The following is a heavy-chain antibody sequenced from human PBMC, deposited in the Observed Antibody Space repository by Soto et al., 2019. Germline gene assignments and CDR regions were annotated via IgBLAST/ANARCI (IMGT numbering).Heavy chain of an antibody. CDR1: GFTFSSYA. CDR2: IKQDGSEK. J-gene: IGHJ6*02. Sequence: GGSLRLSCAASGFTFSSYAMHWVRQAPGKGLEWVANIKQDGSEKYYVDSVKGRFTISRDNAKNSLYLQMNSLRAEDTAVYYCAGDGIAVAVALYYYYYGMDVRGQGTTVTVSS. D-gene: IGHD6-19*01. V-gene: IGHV3-7*01. CDR3: AGDGIAVAVALYYYYYGMDV.